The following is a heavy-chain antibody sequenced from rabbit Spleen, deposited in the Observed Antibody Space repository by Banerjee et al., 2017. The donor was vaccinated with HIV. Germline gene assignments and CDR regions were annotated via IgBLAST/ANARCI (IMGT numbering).Heavy chain of an antibody. CDR3: ARDLVGVIGWNFYL. V-gene: IGHV1S40*01. J-gene: IGHJ4*01. CDR1: GFSFSSGYD. Sequence: VESGGGLVKPGASLTLTCKASGFSFSSGYDMCWVRRAPGKELEWIACIYTGDDGTFYASWAKGRFTISKTSSTTVTLQATSLTAADTATYFCARDLVGVIGWNFYLWGPGTLVTVS. D-gene: IGHD1-1*01. CDR2: IYTGDDGT.